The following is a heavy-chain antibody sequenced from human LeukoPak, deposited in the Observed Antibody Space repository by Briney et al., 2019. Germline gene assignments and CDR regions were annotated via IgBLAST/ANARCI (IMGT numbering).Heavy chain of an antibody. D-gene: IGHD1-26*01. V-gene: IGHV4-4*07. J-gene: IGHJ3*02. Sequence: SETLSLTCTVSGGSISSYYWSWIRQPAGKGLEWIGRIYTSGSTNYNPSLKSRVTMSVDTSKNQFSLKLSSVTAADTAVYYCARDIVGIVGATGSFDIWGQGTMVTVSS. CDR3: ARDIVGIVGATGSFDI. CDR1: GGSISSYY. CDR2: IYTSGST.